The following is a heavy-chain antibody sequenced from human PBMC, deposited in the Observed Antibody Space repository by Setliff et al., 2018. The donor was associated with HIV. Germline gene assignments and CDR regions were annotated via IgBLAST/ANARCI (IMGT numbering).Heavy chain of an antibody. V-gene: IGHV4-34*01. CDR3: ARGTAYYNFWSGYSQDYYYYMDV. Sequence: SETLSLTCAVFGGSFSGYYWSWIRQPPGRGLEWIGEINHSGSTDYNPSLKSRVTISVDTSKNQFSLKLSSVTAAATAVYYCARGTAYYNFWSGYSQDYYYYMDVWGKGTTVTVSS. J-gene: IGHJ6*03. CDR1: GGSFSGYY. CDR2: INHSGST. D-gene: IGHD3-3*01.